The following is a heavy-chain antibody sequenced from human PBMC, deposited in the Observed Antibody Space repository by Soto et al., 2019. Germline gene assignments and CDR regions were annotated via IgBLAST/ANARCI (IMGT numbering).Heavy chain of an antibody. J-gene: IGHJ3*01. CDR1: GYTFRNFD. CDR2: MNPDSGDA. CDR3: ARALAVSDTFDL. D-gene: IGHD6-19*01. Sequence: QEQLVQSGAEVRKPGASVKVSCKASGYTFRNFDINWVRQATGQGLEWVGWMNPDSGDADYSPRFQGRVSMTRDISVSTAYMDLSSLGSEDTAVYYCARALAVSDTFDLWGQGTMVSVSS. V-gene: IGHV1-8*02.